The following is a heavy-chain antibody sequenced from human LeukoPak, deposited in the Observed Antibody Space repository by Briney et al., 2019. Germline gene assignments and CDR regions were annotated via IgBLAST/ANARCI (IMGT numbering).Heavy chain of an antibody. J-gene: IGHJ4*02. CDR3: ARSER. V-gene: IGHV3-7*01. Sequence: GGSLRLSCAGSGFTFNSPSWMSWVRQAPGKGLEWVANINADGSRKYYVDSVKGRFTISKDNAKKSLYLEMNSLTAEDTAVYYCARSERWGQGTLVTVPS. CDR2: INADGSRK. CDR1: GFTFNSPSW.